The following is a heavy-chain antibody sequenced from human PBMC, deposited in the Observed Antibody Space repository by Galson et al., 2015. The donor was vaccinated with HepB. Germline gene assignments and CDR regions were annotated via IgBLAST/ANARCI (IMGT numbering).Heavy chain of an antibody. CDR1: GDSVSSNSGA. J-gene: IGHJ4*02. CDR3: ARGGTGYCSSTSCRPFDY. D-gene: IGHD2-2*03. CDR2: TYYRSKWSN. V-gene: IGHV6-1*01. Sequence: CAISGDSVSSNSGAWNWIRQSPSRGLEWLGRTYYRSKWSNDYALSVRSRIAITPDTSKNQFSLQLNSVTPEDTAVYYCARGGTGYCSSTSCRPFDYWGQGTLVTVSS.